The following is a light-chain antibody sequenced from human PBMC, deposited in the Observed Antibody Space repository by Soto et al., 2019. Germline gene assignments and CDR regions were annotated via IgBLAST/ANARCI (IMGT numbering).Light chain of an antibody. V-gene: IGKV1-5*03. CDR1: QTIRSW. CDR2: KAS. J-gene: IGKJ1*01. CDR3: QHYNSYSEA. Sequence: DIQMTQSPSTLSGSVGDRVTITCRASQTIRSWLAWYQQKPGKAPKLLIYKASTLKSGVPSRFSGSGSGTEFTLTISSLQPDDSATYYCQHYNSYSEAFCQGTKVELK.